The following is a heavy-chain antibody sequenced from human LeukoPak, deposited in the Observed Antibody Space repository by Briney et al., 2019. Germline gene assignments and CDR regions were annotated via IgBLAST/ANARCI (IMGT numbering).Heavy chain of an antibody. D-gene: IGHD2-15*01. CDR3: TTLHYCSGGSCYGIL. CDR2: IRYDGSNK. Sequence: GGSLRLSCAASGFTFSNSGMHWVRQAPGKGLEWVAFIRYDGSNKYYADSVKGRFTISRDNSKNTLYLQMNSLRAEDTAVYYCTTLHYCSGGSCYGILWGQGTLVTVSS. V-gene: IGHV3-30*02. CDR1: GFTFSNSG. J-gene: IGHJ4*02.